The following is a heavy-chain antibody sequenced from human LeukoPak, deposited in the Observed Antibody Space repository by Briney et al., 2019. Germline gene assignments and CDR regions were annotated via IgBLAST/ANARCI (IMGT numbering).Heavy chain of an antibody. CDR1: GGSISSYY. CDR2: IYYSGST. D-gene: IGHD4-17*01. CDR3: ARLVGDYDGDY. Sequence: SETLSLTCTVSGGSISSYYWSWIRQPPGKGLEWIGYIYYSGSTNYNPSLKSRVTISVDTSKNQFSLKLSSVTAADTAVYYCARLVGDYDGDYWGQGTLVTVSS. V-gene: IGHV4-59*08. J-gene: IGHJ4*02.